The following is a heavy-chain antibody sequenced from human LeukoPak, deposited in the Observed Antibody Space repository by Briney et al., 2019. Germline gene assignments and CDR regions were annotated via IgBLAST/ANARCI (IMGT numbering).Heavy chain of an antibody. CDR2: ISGSGGST. Sequence: GGSLRLSCAASGFTFSSYAMSWVRQAPGKGLEWVSAISGSGGSTYYADSVKGRFTISRGNSKNTLYLQMNSLRAEDTAVYYCAKYLFADSDYYYYYGMDVWGQGTTVTVSS. D-gene: IGHD2-15*01. V-gene: IGHV3-23*01. CDR1: GFTFSSYA. CDR3: AKYLFADSDYYYYYGMDV. J-gene: IGHJ6*02.